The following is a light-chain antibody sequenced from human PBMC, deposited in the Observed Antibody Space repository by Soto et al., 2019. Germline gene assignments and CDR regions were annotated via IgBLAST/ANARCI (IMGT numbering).Light chain of an antibody. J-gene: IGKJ4*01. Sequence: DIVMTQSPLSLPVTPGEPASISCRSSQSLLHSNGYNYLDWYLRKPGQSPQLLIYLGSNRASGVPDRFRGRGSGTDFTLKISRVEAEDGGVYYCMQALQTPLTFGGGTKVAIK. CDR2: LGS. CDR3: MQALQTPLT. V-gene: IGKV2-28*01. CDR1: QSLLHSNGYNY.